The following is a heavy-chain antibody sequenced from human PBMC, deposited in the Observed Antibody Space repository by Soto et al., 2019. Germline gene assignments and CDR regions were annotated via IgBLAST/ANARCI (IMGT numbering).Heavy chain of an antibody. Sequence: EVHLVDSGGGLVEPGGSLRLSCAASGFTFSEYTMNWVRQAPGKGLEWVSPISSSSSYIYYADSVKGRFTISRDNAKNSLYLQMSSLRADDTAVYYCAREGSRQVVGKIDDWRLGTLVTVSS. CDR1: GFTFSEYT. V-gene: IGHV3-21*01. J-gene: IGHJ4*02. D-gene: IGHD2-15*01. CDR3: AREGSRQVVGKIDD. CDR2: ISSSSSYI.